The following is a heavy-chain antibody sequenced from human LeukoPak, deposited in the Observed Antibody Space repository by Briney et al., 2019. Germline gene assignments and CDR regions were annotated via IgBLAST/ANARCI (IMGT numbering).Heavy chain of an antibody. CDR2: IYYSGST. CDR3: ARDRGSGSYNLYYFDY. CDR1: GGSFSGYY. V-gene: IGHV4-34*01. J-gene: IGHJ4*02. D-gene: IGHD1-26*01. Sequence: SETLSLTCAVYGGSFSGYYWSWIRQPPGKGLEWIGSIYYSGSTYYNPSLKSRVTISVDTSKNQFSLKLSSVTAADTAVYYCARDRGSGSYNLYYFDYWGQGTLVTVSS.